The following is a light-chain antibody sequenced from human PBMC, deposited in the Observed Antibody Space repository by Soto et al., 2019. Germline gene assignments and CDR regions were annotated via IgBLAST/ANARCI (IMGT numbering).Light chain of an antibody. V-gene: IGKV3-15*01. CDR1: QSVGGTF. CDR3: QQYDDWPET. J-gene: IGKJ1*01. CDR2: GAS. Sequence: EIVLTQSPGTLSLSPVEGATLSCRASQSVGGTFLAWYQQKGGQAPRLLIHGASNRATGIPARFSGSGSGTEFTLTINSLQSEDFAVYYCQQYDDWPETFGQGTKVDIK.